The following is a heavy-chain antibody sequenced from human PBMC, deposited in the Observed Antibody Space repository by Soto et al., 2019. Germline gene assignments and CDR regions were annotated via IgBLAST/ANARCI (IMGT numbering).Heavy chain of an antibody. D-gene: IGHD5-12*01. Sequence: PGGSLRLSCAASGFTFSSYAMSWVRQAPGKGLEWVSAISGSGGSTYYADSVKGRFTISRDNSKNTLYLQMNSLRAEDTAVYYCAKDSRARDSYSLRWFDPWGQGTLVTVSS. CDR1: GFTFSSYA. J-gene: IGHJ5*02. V-gene: IGHV3-23*01. CDR2: ISGSGGST. CDR3: AKDSRARDSYSLRWFDP.